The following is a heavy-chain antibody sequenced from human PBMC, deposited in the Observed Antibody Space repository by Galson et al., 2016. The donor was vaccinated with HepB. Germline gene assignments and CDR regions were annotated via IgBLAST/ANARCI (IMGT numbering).Heavy chain of an antibody. CDR2: LYATGST. CDR1: GGSINTDGSNNIYY. CDR3: VFRSETYAYYFDS. Sequence: SETLSLTCTVSGGSINTDGSNNIYYWSWIRQSAGKGLEWIGRLYATGSTVYNPSLRSRVTMSIDTAKNQFSLRLTSVTAADTAVYFCVFRSETYAYYFDSWGQGTLVTVSS. V-gene: IGHV4-4*07. J-gene: IGHJ4*02. D-gene: IGHD4-17*01.